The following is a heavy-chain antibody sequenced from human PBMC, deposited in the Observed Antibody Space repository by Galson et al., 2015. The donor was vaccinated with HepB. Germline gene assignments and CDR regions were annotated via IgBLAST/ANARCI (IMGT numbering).Heavy chain of an antibody. CDR2: ITASGSRT. CDR3: AKRDFSDNGYAPLFDS. CDR1: GFTFSAYA. Sequence: SLRLSCAASGFTFSAYAVAWVRQTPGKGLECVSGITASGSRTYYADSVRGRFTISRDNSKSTLYLEMNGLKAEDTATYYCAKRDFSDNGYAPLFDSWGQGTLVTVSP. J-gene: IGHJ4*02. V-gene: IGHV3-23*01. D-gene: IGHD5-18*01.